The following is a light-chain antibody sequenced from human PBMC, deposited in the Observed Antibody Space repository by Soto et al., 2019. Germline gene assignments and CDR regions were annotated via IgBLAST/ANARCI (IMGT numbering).Light chain of an antibody. J-gene: IGKJ1*01. CDR2: GAS. Sequence: EIVLTQSPGTLSLSPGERATLSCRASQSVSSSYLAWYQQKPGQAPRLLIYGASSRATGIPARSSGSGSGADFTLTINRLEPEDFAVYYCQQYDSSPRTFGQGTKVDIK. CDR3: QQYDSSPRT. V-gene: IGKV3-20*01. CDR1: QSVSSSY.